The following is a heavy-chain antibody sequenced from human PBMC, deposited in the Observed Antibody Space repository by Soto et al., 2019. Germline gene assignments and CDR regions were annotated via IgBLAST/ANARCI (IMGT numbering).Heavy chain of an antibody. D-gene: IGHD2-2*01. CDR3: AIQGLYCSSTSGYSPGWFDP. V-gene: IGHV1-69*01. J-gene: IGHJ5*02. Sequence: QVQLVQSGAEVKKPGSSVKVSCKASGGTFSSYAISWVRQAPGQGLAWLGGIIPIFGPANAARKFQGSVTITPDESTITAYMELSSLRSAHTAVYYCAIQGLYCSSTSGYSPGWFDPWVQGTLVTVSS. CDR2: IIPIFGPA. CDR1: GGTFSSYA.